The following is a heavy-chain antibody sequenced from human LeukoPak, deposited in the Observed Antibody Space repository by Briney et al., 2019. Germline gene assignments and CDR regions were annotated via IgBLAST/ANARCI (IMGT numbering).Heavy chain of an antibody. CDR2: IYSGGSR. J-gene: IGHJ4*02. Sequence: GGSLRLSCASSGFIDISNYRSEVRQPPARGLEWVSVIYSGGSRYYADSVKGRFTISSDNSKNTLYLQMNSLRAEDTAVYYCARVQVGATLDYWGQGTLVTVSS. CDR3: ARVQVGATLDY. D-gene: IGHD1-26*01. V-gene: IGHV3-53*01. CDR1: GFIDISNY.